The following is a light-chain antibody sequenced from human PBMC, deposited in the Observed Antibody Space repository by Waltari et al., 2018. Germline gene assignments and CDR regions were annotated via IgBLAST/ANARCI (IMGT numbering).Light chain of an antibody. CDR3: QQYNSFPWT. V-gene: IGKV1-5*03. J-gene: IGKJ1*01. Sequence: MTQSPGTLSLSPGERATLSCRASQNINYWLAWYQQKPGKAPNLLIYKASSLESGVPSRFSGSGSGTEFTLTISSLQPGDFATYYCQQYNSFPWTFGQGTKVEIK. CDR2: KAS. CDR1: QNINYW.